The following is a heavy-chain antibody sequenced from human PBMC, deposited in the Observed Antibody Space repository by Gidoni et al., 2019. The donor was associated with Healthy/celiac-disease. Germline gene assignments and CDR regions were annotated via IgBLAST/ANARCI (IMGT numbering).Heavy chain of an antibody. J-gene: IGHJ4*02. D-gene: IGHD6-13*01. V-gene: IGHV3-15*01. Sequence: EVQLVESGGGLVQPVGSLRLSCAASGFTVSNAWMSWVRQAPGKGLEWVGRIKSKTDGGTTDYAAPVKGRFTISRDDSKNTLYLQMNSLKTEDTAVYYCTTEKQQLIGGVSFDYWGQGTLVTVSS. CDR3: TTEKQQLIGGVSFDY. CDR1: GFTVSNAW. CDR2: IKSKTDGGTT.